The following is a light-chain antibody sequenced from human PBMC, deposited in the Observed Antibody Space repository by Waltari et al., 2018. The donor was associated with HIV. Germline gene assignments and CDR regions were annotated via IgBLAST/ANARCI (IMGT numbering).Light chain of an antibody. CDR3: ATWDDSLSGPV. Sequence: QSVLTQPPSASGTPGQRVAISCSGSSSNIGRNYVYCYQQLPGTAPKVLIYRSNQRPSGVPDRFSGSKSGTSASLAISALRSEDEADYYCATWDDSLSGPVFGGGTKLTVL. J-gene: IGLJ3*02. CDR1: SSNIGRNY. V-gene: IGLV1-47*01. CDR2: RSN.